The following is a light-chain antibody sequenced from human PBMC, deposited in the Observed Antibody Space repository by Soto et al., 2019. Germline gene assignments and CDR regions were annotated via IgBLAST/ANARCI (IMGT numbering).Light chain of an antibody. V-gene: IGKV3-11*01. J-gene: IGKJ1*01. CDR1: QYINTR. CDR2: QTS. Sequence: ESVLTQSQATLTSFPGDRVTLSCRASQYINTRLAWYQHRPSQAPRLLIYQTSIRAAGIPARFSASGTGTDFTLTISDVQPEDFAVYYCNQRQSWPRTVGQGTKVDIK. CDR3: NQRQSWPRT.